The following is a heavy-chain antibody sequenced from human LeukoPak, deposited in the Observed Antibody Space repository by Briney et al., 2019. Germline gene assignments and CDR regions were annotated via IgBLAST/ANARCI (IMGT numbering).Heavy chain of an antibody. V-gene: IGHV4-59*01. CDR3: ARGGSSSPLDD. Sequence: SETLSLTCTVSGGSISSSYWSWIRQPPGKGLEWIGYIYYSGSTYYSPSLRSQVTMSVDTSKNEFSLKMNSVTAADTAVYYCARGGSSSPLDDWGQGTLVTVSS. D-gene: IGHD6-6*01. J-gene: IGHJ4*02. CDR2: IYYSGST. CDR1: GGSISSSY.